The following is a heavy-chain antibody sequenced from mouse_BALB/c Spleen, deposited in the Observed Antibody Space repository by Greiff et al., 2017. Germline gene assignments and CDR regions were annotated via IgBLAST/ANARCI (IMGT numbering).Heavy chain of an antibody. J-gene: IGHJ4*01. Sequence: EVQLVESGGGLVQPGGTLYLSCAASGFSFSSYTMSWVRQSPEKRLEWVEYISNGGGSTYYPDTVKGRFTISRDNAKNALYLQMSSLKSEDTAMYYCARRVYDYGEWDYYAMDYWGQGTSVTVSS. D-gene: IGHD2-4*01. V-gene: IGHV5-12-2*01. CDR2: ISNGGGST. CDR3: ARRVYDYGEWDYYAMDY. CDR1: GFSFSSYT.